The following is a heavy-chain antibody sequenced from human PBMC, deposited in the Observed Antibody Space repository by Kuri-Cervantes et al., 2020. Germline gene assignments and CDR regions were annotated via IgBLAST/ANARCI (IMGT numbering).Heavy chain of an antibody. J-gene: IGHJ4*02. Sequence: ASVKVSCKASGYTFTSYAMHWVRQAPGQRLEWMGWINAGNGNTKYSQKFQGRVTITRDTSASTAYMGLSSLRSEDTAVYYCARDETYYYGSGIDYWGQGTLVTVSS. CDR2: INAGNGNT. D-gene: IGHD3-10*01. V-gene: IGHV1-3*01. CDR1: GYTFTSYA. CDR3: ARDETYYYGSGIDY.